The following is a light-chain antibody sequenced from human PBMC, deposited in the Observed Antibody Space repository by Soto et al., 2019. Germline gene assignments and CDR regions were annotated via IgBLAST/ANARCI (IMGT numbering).Light chain of an antibody. CDR3: QQTHSSPRT. V-gene: IGKV1-39*01. J-gene: IGKJ1*01. CDR1: QTINNF. CDR2: GAS. Sequence: DIQMTQSPASLFVSVGDRVTVTCRASQTINNFLNWYQQKPGKAPKLLIYGASSLLSGVPSRFSGGGSGTTFTLTISSVQPEDFGIYYRQQTHSSPRTFGQGTKV.